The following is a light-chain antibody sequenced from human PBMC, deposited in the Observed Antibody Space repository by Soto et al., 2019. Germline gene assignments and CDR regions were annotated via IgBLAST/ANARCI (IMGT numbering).Light chain of an antibody. V-gene: IGKV3-11*01. CDR3: HQRSTWPFT. J-gene: IGKJ3*01. Sequence: EIVLTQSPATLSLSPGERATXXCXXSQSISSYLAWYQQKPDQAPRLLIYDASNRATGIPARFSGGGSGTDFTLTISSLEPEDFAVYYCHQRSTWPFTFGPGTKVDIK. CDR2: DAS. CDR1: QSISSY.